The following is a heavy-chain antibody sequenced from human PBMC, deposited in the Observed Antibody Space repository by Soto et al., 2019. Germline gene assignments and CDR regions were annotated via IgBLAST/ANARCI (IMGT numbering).Heavy chain of an antibody. D-gene: IGHD5-12*01. CDR2: IYYSGST. J-gene: IGHJ4*02. CDR1: GGSISSGVYY. V-gene: IGHV4-30-4*01. CDR3: ARTDGYNTYYFDY. Sequence: QVQLQESGPGLVKPSQTLSLTCTVSGGSISSGVYYCSWIRQPPGKGLEWIGYIYYSGSTYYNPSSKSRVTITVDTSKNQFSLKLSYVTAADTAVYYCARTDGYNTYYFDYWGQGTLVTVSS.